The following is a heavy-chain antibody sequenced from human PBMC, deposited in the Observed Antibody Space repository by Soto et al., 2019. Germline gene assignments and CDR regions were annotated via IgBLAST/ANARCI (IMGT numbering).Heavy chain of an antibody. CDR1: GGSISSGGYS. J-gene: IGHJ6*02. D-gene: IGHD2-2*02. V-gene: IGHV4-30-2*01. Sequence: SETLSLTCAVSGGSISSGGYSWSWIRQPPGKGLEWIGYIYHSGSTYYNPSLKSRVTISVDRSKNQFSLKLSSVTAADTAVYYCARASLPAAILNYYYGMDVWGQGTTVTVSS. CDR3: ARASLPAAILNYYYGMDV. CDR2: IYHSGST.